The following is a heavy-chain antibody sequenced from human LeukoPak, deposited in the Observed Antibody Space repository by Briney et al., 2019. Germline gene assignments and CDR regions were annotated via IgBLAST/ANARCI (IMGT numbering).Heavy chain of an antibody. Sequence: GGSLRLSCAASGFTFSNYWMSWVRQAPEKGLEWVANIKQDGSVKQYVGSLKGRFTISRDNAKNSLYLQMNSLRAEDTAVYYCARDSSSWYENYYYYMDVWGKGTTVTVSS. CDR1: GFTFSNYW. D-gene: IGHD6-13*01. J-gene: IGHJ6*03. CDR2: IKQDGSVK. V-gene: IGHV3-7*01. CDR3: ARDSSSWYENYYYYMDV.